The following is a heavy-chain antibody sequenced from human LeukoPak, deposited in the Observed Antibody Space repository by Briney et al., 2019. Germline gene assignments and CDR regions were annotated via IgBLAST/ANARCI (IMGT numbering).Heavy chain of an antibody. J-gene: IGHJ4*02. Sequence: GGSLRLSCAASTFTVSGDYMSWVRQAPGKGLEWVSLIYSGGATYYADSVKGRFTISRDNSKKILFLQMNSLTAEDTAVYYCAGRVWWGQGTLVTVSS. V-gene: IGHV3-53*01. CDR1: TFTVSGDY. CDR3: AGRVW. CDR2: IYSGGAT.